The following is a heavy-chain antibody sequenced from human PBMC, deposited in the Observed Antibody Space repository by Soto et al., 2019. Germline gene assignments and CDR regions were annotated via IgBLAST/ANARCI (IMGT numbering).Heavy chain of an antibody. CDR1: GGSFSSYA. Sequence: SVKVSCKASGGSFSSYAISWVRQAPGQGLEWMGGIIPIFGTANYAQKFQGRVTITADESTSTAYMELSSLRSEDTAVYYCARHGAAGNRDWFDPWGQGTLVTVSS. CDR2: IIPIFGTA. CDR3: ARHGAAGNRDWFDP. V-gene: IGHV1-69*13. J-gene: IGHJ5*02. D-gene: IGHD6-13*01.